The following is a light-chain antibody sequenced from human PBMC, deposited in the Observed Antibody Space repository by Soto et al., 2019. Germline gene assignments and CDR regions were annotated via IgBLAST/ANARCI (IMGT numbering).Light chain of an antibody. CDR1: SSNIGSNY. CDR2: ENN. J-gene: IGLJ7*01. Sequence: QSVLTQPPSVSAAAGQTVTISCSGSSSNIGSNYVSWYQQLPGTAPKLLIYENNKRPSGIPDRFSGSKSGTSATLGITGLQTGDEADYYCGTWDSSLSAGVFGGGTQLTVL. CDR3: GTWDSSLSAGV. V-gene: IGLV1-51*02.